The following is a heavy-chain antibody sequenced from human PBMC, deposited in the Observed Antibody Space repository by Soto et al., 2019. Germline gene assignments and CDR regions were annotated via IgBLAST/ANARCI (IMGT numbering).Heavy chain of an antibody. CDR3: ARVSITMVRGINWLDP. D-gene: IGHD3-10*01. V-gene: IGHV4-34*01. CDR2: INHSGST. CDR1: GGSFSGYY. Sequence: SETLSLTCAVYGGSFSGYYWSWIRQPPGKGLEWIGEINHSGSTNYNPSLKSRVTISVDTSKNQFSLKLSSVTAADTAVYYCARVSITMVRGINWLDPWGQGQLGNVSP. J-gene: IGHJ5*02.